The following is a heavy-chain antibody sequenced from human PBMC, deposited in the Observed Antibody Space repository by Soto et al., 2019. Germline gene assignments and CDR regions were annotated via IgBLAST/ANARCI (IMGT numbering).Heavy chain of an antibody. CDR3: ARDVWNYGAYYYYGMDV. Sequence: EVQLVESGGGLVQPGGSLRLSCAASGFTFSSYWMSWVRQAPGKGLEWVANIKQDGSEKYYVDSVKGRFTISRDNAKNSLYLQMNSLRAEDPAVYYCARDVWNYGAYYYYGMDVWGQGTTVTVSS. D-gene: IGHD1-7*01. CDR2: IKQDGSEK. CDR1: GFTFSSYW. V-gene: IGHV3-7*03. J-gene: IGHJ6*02.